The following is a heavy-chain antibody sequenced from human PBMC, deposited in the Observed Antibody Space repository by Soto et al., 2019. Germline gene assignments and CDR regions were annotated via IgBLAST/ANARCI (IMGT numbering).Heavy chain of an antibody. J-gene: IGHJ5*01. CDR2: ISYDGKTQ. V-gene: IGHV3-30*18. Sequence: PGGSLRRSCAACGFTCSEYGMHWVRQAPGKWPEWLAVISYDGKTQHYADSVKGRFSISRENSKNTLFLQMNALRDEDTAIYYFAKVGSFYFRRIPFNSWGGGIVDNVST. CDR1: GFTCSEYG. CDR3: AKVGSFYFRRIPFNS. D-gene: IGHD1-26*01.